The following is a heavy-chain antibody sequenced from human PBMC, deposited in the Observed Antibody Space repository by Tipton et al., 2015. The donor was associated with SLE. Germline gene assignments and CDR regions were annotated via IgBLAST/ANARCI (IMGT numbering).Heavy chain of an antibody. CDR3: ARGMLTWRGAIVGVGV. Sequence: GLVKPSETLSLNCTVNGGSFSGYFWSWIRQPPGEGLEWIGEINHSGSTNYNPSLKSRVTMSVDTAKKQFSLKLPSVTAADTAVYYCARGMLTWRGAIVGVGVWGQGTRVNVSS. V-gene: IGHV4-34*01. D-gene: IGHD2-8*01. CDR1: GGSFSGYF. J-gene: IGHJ6*02. CDR2: INHSGST.